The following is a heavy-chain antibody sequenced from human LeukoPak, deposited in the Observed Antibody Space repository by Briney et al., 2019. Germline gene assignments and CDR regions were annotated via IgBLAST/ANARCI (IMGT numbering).Heavy chain of an antibody. CDR3: AGDLIPDYYALYNWFDP. V-gene: IGHV1-3*01. CDR1: GYTFTSYA. CDR2: INAGNGNT. J-gene: IGHJ5*02. Sequence: ASVKVSCKASGYTFTSYAMHWVRQAPGQRLEWMGWINAGNGNTKYSQKFQGRVTITRDTSASTAYMELSSLRSEDTAVYYCAGDLIPDYYALYNWFDPWGQGTLVTVSS. D-gene: IGHD3-10*01.